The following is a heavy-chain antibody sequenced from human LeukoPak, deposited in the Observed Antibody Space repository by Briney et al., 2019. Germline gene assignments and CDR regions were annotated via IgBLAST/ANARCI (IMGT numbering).Heavy chain of an antibody. V-gene: IGHV3-11*04. CDR3: AELGITMVGGV. D-gene: IGHD3-10*02. CDR1: GFTFSNAW. J-gene: IGHJ6*04. Sequence: GGSLRLSCAASGFTFSNAWMSWVRQAPGKGLEWVSYISSSGSTIYYADSVKGRFTISRDNAKNSLYLQMNSLRAEDTAVYYCAELGITMVGGVWGKGTTVTISS. CDR2: ISSSGSTI.